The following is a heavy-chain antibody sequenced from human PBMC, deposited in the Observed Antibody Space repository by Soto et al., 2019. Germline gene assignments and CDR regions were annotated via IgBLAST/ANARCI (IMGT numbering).Heavy chain of an antibody. CDR3: ARDCYDILTGFLGYYYGMDV. D-gene: IGHD3-9*01. CDR2: IWYDGSNK. CDR1: GFTFSSYG. Sequence: GGSLRLSCAASGFTFSSYGMHWVRQAPGKGLEWVAVIWYDGSNKYYADSVKGRFTISRDNSKNTLYLQMNSLRAEDTAVYYCARDCYDILTGFLGYYYGMDVWGQGTTVTVSS. J-gene: IGHJ6*02. V-gene: IGHV3-33*01.